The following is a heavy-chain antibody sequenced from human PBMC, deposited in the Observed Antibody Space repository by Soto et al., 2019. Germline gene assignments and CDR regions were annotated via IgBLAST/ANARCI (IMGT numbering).Heavy chain of an antibody. V-gene: IGHV3-23*01. Sequence: EVQLLESGGGLVQPGGSLRLSCAVSGLTFSDYPMDWVRQAPGKGLEWISRISGSALNTYYADSVKGRFTISRDNSNNTLYLEMSSLRGEDTAVYYCAKPQSGSYYAAFDVWGQGTMVTVSS. CDR2: ISGSALNT. J-gene: IGHJ3*01. CDR3: AKPQSGSYYAAFDV. D-gene: IGHD1-26*01. CDR1: GLTFSDYP.